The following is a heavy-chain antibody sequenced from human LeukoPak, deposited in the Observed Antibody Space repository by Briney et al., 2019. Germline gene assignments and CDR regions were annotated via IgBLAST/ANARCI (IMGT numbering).Heavy chain of an antibody. CDR1: RYTFTGYY. J-gene: IGHJ4*02. CDR2: INPNSGVT. D-gene: IGHD3-22*01. CDR3: ASYYYDSSGYYVGIDY. Sequence: ASVKVSCKASRYTFTGYYMHWVRQAPGQGLEWMGWINPNSGVTDYAQNFQGRITMTRDTSISTAYVELSRLRSDDTAVYYCASYYYDSSGYYVGIDYWGQGTLVTVSS. V-gene: IGHV1-2*02.